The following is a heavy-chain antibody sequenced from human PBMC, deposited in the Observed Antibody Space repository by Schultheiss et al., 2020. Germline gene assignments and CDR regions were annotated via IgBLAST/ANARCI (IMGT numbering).Heavy chain of an antibody. CDR3: ARGYSSSWYYYFDY. J-gene: IGHJ4*02. CDR2: IYHSGST. Sequence: SQTLSLTCTVSGGSISSYYWSWIRQPPGKGLEWIGYIYHSGSTYYNPSLKSRVTISVDRSKNQFSLKLSSVTAADTAVYYCARGYSSSWYYYFDYWGQGTLVTVSS. V-gene: IGHV4-30-2*01. CDR1: GGSISSYY. D-gene: IGHD6-13*01.